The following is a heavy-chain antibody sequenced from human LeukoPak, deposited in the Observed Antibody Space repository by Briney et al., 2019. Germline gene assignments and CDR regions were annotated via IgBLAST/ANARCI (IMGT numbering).Heavy chain of an antibody. CDR3: AREVSGSSYFDY. Sequence: GGSLRLSCAASGFTFSSYAMSWVRQAPGKGLEWVSSISGSGGRTHYADSVKGRFTISRDNSKNTLYLQMNSLRAEDTAVYYCAREVSGSSYFDYWGQGTLVTVSS. CDR2: ISGSGGRT. V-gene: IGHV3-23*01. D-gene: IGHD1-26*01. CDR1: GFTFSSYA. J-gene: IGHJ4*02.